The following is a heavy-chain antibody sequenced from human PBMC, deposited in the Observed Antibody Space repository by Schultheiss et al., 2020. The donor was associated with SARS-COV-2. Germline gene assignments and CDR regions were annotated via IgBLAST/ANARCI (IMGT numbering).Heavy chain of an antibody. V-gene: IGHV4-61*02. CDR1: GGSVSSGFYY. Sequence: SETLSLTCTVSGGSVSSGFYYWSWIRQPAGKGLEWIGRIYTSGSTNYNPSLKSRVTISVYTSKNQFSLKLSSVTAADTAVYYCAKGGSGWPFDYWGQGTLVTVSS. CDR3: AKGGSGWPFDY. D-gene: IGHD6-19*01. CDR2: IYTSGST. J-gene: IGHJ4*02.